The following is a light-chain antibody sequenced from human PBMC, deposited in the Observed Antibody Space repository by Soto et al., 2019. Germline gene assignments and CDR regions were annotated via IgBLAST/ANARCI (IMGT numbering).Light chain of an antibody. V-gene: IGKV3D-20*02. Sequence: EVMFSQSPGTQCLSQGERATLSCRASQSVSNNFLAWYQQKLGQAPRLLIYGASSRATGIPARFSGSGSGTDFTLTISSLEPEDFAVYYCQQRSHFGQGTRLEIK. CDR2: GAS. CDR3: QQRSH. CDR1: QSVSNNF. J-gene: IGKJ5*01.